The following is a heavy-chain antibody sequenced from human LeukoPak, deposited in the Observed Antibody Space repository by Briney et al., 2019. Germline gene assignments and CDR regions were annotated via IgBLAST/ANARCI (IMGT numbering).Heavy chain of an antibody. D-gene: IGHD3-10*01. V-gene: IGHV3-30*02. CDR1: GFTVSSFD. J-gene: IGHJ5*02. CDR2: IRSDGTIK. Sequence: GGSLRLSCAASGFTVSSFDMFWVRQAPGKGLEWVAFIRSDGTIKYYPDSVKGRFSISRDNSKNTLFLQMNSLGGEDTAVYYCAKDFSTSGSYFGWFDLWGQGTLVTVSS. CDR3: AKDFSTSGSYFGWFDL.